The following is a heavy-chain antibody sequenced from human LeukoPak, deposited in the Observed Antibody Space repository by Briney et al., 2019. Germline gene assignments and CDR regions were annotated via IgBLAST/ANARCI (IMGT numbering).Heavy chain of an antibody. D-gene: IGHD5-24*01. V-gene: IGHV4-34*01. Sequence: RSSETLSLTCAVYGGSFSGYYWSWIRQPPGKGLEWIGEINHSGSTNYNPSLKSRVTISVDTSKNQFSLKLSSVTAADTAVYYCAGHRLTVARWGQNWFDPWGQGTLVTVSS. CDR1: GGSFSGYY. CDR2: INHSGST. J-gene: IGHJ5*02. CDR3: AGHRLTVARWGQNWFDP.